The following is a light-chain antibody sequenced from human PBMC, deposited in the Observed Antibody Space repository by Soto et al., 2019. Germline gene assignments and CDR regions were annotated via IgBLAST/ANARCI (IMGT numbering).Light chain of an antibody. Sequence: DIRMTQSPSSLSASVGYRVTITCRASQSISSYLNWYQQKPGKAPKLLIYAASSLQSGVPSRFSGSGSGTDFPLTISSLQPEDFATYYCQQSYSTPPTFGGGTMVDLK. J-gene: IGKJ4*01. CDR2: AAS. V-gene: IGKV1-39*01. CDR3: QQSYSTPPT. CDR1: QSISSY.